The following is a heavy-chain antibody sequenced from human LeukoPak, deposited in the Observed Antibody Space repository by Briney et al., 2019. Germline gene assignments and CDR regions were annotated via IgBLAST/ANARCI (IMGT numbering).Heavy chain of an antibody. V-gene: IGHV4-39*01. CDR3: ARVSYHYDFWSGYYVLDY. D-gene: IGHD3-3*01. Sequence: SETLSLTCTVSGGSISSSSYYWGWIRQPPGKGLEWLGSIYYSGSTYYNPSLKSRVTISLDTSKNQFSLKLSSVTAADTAVYYCARVSYHYDFWSGYYVLDYWGQGTLVTVSS. CDR1: GGSISSSSYY. CDR2: IYYSGST. J-gene: IGHJ4*02.